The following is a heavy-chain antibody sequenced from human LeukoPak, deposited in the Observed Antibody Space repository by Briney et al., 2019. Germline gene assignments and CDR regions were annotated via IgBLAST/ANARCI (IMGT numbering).Heavy chain of an antibody. Sequence: GGSLRLSCVASEFTFSRYWIHWVRHAPGQGLVWVSRINSDGTSTIYADSVKGRFTISRDNAKNTLYLQMNSLRAEDTAVYYCARARRDGYNVFDYWGQGALVTVSS. J-gene: IGHJ4*02. CDR2: INSDGTST. D-gene: IGHD5-24*01. V-gene: IGHV3-74*01. CDR1: EFTFSRYW. CDR3: ARARRDGYNVFDY.